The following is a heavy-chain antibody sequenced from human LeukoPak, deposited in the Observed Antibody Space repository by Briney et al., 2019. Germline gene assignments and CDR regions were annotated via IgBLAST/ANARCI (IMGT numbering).Heavy chain of an antibody. CDR3: ARDVPHNWFDT. Sequence: GGSLRLSCAAAGVTFGNNWMHWVGHGPGKGLVWVSRMNSDGGGAIYADSGKGPFTVSRDNAKNTLYLQMNSLRAEDTAVYYCARDVPHNWFDTWGQGTLVAVSS. V-gene: IGHV3-74*01. J-gene: IGHJ5*02. CDR2: MNSDGGGA. CDR1: GVTFGNNW.